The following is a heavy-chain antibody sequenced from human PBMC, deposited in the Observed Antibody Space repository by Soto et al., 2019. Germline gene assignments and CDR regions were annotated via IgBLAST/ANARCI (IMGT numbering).Heavy chain of an antibody. V-gene: IGHV4-59*01. CDR3: ARRYGGTFDY. D-gene: IGHD2-15*01. CDR1: GGSISGYY. J-gene: IGHJ4*02. CDR2: MYKTGST. Sequence: TLSLTCTVSGGSISGYYWSWIRQPPGKGLEWIGYMYKTGSTVYNPSFKSRVTISVDTSKNQFSLKLNSVTAADTAVYYCARRYGGTFDYWGQRTLVTVSS.